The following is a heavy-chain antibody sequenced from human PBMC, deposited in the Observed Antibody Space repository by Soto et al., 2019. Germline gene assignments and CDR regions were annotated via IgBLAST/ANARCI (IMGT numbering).Heavy chain of an antibody. V-gene: IGHV4-31*03. J-gene: IGHJ6*03. CDR2: IYYSGST. Sequence: TLSLTCTVSGGSISSSSYYWGWIRQPPGKGLEWIGYIYYSGSTYYNPSLKSRVTISVDTSKNQFSLKLSSVTAADTAVYYCARIGVVPAAYYYYYMDVWGKGTTVTVSS. CDR1: GGSISSSSYY. D-gene: IGHD2-2*01. CDR3: ARIGVVPAAYYYYYMDV.